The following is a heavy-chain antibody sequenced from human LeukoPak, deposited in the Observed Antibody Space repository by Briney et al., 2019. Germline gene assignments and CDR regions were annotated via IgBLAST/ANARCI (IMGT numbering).Heavy chain of an antibody. J-gene: IGHJ4*02. Sequence: GASVKVSCKASGYTFTSYGISWVRQAPGQGLEWMGWISTYNGDTNYAQKLQGRVTMTTDTSASTAYMELSSLRSEDTAVYYCARDHRRDGYNQAGGAFDYWGQGTLVTVSS. CDR3: ARDHRRDGYNQAGGAFDY. D-gene: IGHD5-24*01. CDR1: GYTFTSYG. CDR2: ISTYNGDT. V-gene: IGHV1-18*01.